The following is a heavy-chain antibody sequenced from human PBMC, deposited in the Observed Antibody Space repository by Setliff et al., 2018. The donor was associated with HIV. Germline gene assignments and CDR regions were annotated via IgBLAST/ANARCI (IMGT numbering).Heavy chain of an antibody. CDR2: IYPGGAS. D-gene: IGHD3-10*01. V-gene: IGHV3-66*01. CDR1: GFTFSTYA. CDR3: ARDRVISVRGVLRSTFDP. Sequence: PGGSLRLSCAASGFTFSTYAMSWVRQAPGKGLEWVSVIYPGGASFYSDSVKGRFIISRDISANRVYLQMNSLRDDDTAMYYCARDRVISVRGVLRSTFDPWGRGTRVTVSS. J-gene: IGHJ5*02.